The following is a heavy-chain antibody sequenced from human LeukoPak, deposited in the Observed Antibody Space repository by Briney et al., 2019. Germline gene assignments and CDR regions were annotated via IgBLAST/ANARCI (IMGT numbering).Heavy chain of an antibody. J-gene: IGHJ6*02. D-gene: IGHD2-2*01. CDR1: GYTFTDNY. V-gene: IGHV1-2*02. CDR3: ARDHCTSSGCYEYYYYGMDV. CDR2: INPNSGGT. Sequence: GASVKVSCKASGYTFTDNYIQWVRQAPGQGLEWMGWINPNSGGTNSAQKFQGRVTMTRDTSVSTAYMELSRLRSDDAAVYYCARDHCTSSGCYEYYYYGMDVWGHGTTVTVSS.